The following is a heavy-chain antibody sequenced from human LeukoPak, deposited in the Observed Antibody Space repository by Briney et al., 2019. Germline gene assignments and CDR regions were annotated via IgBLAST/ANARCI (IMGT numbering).Heavy chain of an antibody. CDR3: ARGNFGKFDP. D-gene: IGHD3-3*01. CDR1: GGSISSGDYY. Sequence: SETLSLTCTVSGGSISSGDYYWSWIRQPPGKGLEWIGYIFYSGSTYYNPSLKSRVTISVDTSKNQFSLKLRSVTAADTAVYYCARGNFGKFDPWGQGTLVTVSS. V-gene: IGHV4-30-4*08. J-gene: IGHJ5*02. CDR2: IFYSGST.